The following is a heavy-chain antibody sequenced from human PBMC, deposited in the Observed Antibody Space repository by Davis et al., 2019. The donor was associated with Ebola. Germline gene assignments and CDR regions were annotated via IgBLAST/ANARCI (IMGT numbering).Heavy chain of an antibody. V-gene: IGHV1-46*01. Sequence: ASVKVSCKASGYTFTSYYMHWVRQAPGQGLEWMGIINPSGGSTSYAQKFQGRVTMTRDTSTSTVYMELSSLRSEDTAVYYCARETDPGSYYYYYGMDVWGQGTTVTVSS. CDR2: INPSGGST. J-gene: IGHJ6*02. CDR1: GYTFTSYY. D-gene: IGHD3-10*01. CDR3: ARETDPGSYYYYYGMDV.